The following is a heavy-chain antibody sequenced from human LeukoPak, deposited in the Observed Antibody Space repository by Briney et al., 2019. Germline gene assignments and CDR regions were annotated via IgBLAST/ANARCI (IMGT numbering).Heavy chain of an antibody. CDR1: GGSFSGYY. D-gene: IGHD7-27*01. V-gene: IGHV4-34*01. CDR3: ARDNWGLPNNWFDP. J-gene: IGHJ5*02. Sequence: SETLSLTCAVYGGSFSGYYWSWIRQPPGKGLEWIGEINHSGSTNYNPSLKSRVTISVDTSKNQFSLKLNSVTPEDTAVYYCARDNWGLPNNWFDPWGQGTLVTVSS. CDR2: INHSGST.